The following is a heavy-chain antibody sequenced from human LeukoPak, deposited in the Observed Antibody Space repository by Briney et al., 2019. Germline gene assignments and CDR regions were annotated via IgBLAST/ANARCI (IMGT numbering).Heavy chain of an antibody. J-gene: IGHJ4*02. CDR2: IYYSGST. Sequence: SETLSLTCTVSGGSISSYYWSWIRQPPGKGLEWIGYIYYSGSTNYNPSLKSRVTISVDTSKNQFSPKLSSVTAADTAVYYCARGGRTVDSDHWGQGTLVTVSS. CDR1: GGSISSYY. V-gene: IGHV4-59*01. CDR3: ARGGRTVDSDH. D-gene: IGHD4-23*01.